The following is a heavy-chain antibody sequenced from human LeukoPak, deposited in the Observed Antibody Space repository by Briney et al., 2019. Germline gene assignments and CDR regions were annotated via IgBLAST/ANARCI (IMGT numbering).Heavy chain of an antibody. CDR3: TRQSGTVTPIDY. D-gene: IGHD4-17*01. Sequence: PSETLSLTCTIRGGSINGYSWSWIRQTPGKGLEWIREIHHSGTTNYRPSLKSRVTISFDKSKNQFSLTLTSVTAADTAVYYCTRQSGTVTPIDYWGQGTLVTVSS. V-gene: IGHV4-34*01. CDR2: IHHSGTT. CDR1: GGSINGYS. J-gene: IGHJ4*02.